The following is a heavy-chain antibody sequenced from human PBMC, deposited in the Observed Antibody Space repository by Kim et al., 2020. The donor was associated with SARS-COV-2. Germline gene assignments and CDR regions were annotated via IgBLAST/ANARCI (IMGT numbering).Heavy chain of an antibody. D-gene: IGHD6-6*01. J-gene: IGHJ6*02. CDR2: INPNTGGT. Sequence: ASVKVSCRASGYTFSGYYIHWVRQAPGQGLEWMGWINPNTGGTNYAQKFQGRVTMTRDTSISTAYMQLSSLRSDDTAVYYCASESLAARRGMDVWGQGTTVTVSS. CDR1: GYTFSGYY. CDR3: ASESLAARRGMDV. V-gene: IGHV1-2*02.